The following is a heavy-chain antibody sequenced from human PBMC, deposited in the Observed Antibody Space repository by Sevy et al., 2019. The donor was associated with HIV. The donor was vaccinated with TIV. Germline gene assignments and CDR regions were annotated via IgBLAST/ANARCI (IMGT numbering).Heavy chain of an antibody. CDR2: ISGSGGST. CDR1: GFTFSSYA. Sequence: GGSLRLSCAASGFTFSSYAMSWVRQAPGKGLEWVSAISGSGGSTYYADSVKGRFTISRDNSKNMLYLQMNSLRAEDMAVYNFAKDIPVYDFWSGYFEYYYYGMDVWGQGTTVTVSS. J-gene: IGHJ6*02. D-gene: IGHD3-3*01. CDR3: AKDIPVYDFWSGYFEYYYYGMDV. V-gene: IGHV3-23*01.